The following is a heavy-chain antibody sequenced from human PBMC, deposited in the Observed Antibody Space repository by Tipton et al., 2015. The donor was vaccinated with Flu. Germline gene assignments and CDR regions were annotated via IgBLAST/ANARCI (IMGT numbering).Heavy chain of an antibody. CDR3: VRALYYGDYAYNWFDP. CDR1: GFSFTNYW. Sequence: QLVQSGAEVKKPGESLKISCKGSGFSFTNYWIGWVRQMSGKGLEWMGIVYPGDSHSIYSPSYQGQVTLSADKSITTAYLQWNSLKASDTAMYYCVRALYYGDYAYNWFDPWGQGTLVTVSS. D-gene: IGHD4-17*01. V-gene: IGHV5-51*03. CDR2: VYPGDSHS. J-gene: IGHJ5*02.